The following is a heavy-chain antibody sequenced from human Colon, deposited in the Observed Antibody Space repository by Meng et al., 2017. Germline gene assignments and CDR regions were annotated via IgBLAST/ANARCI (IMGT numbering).Heavy chain of an antibody. CDR1: GDSVSSNTAA. D-gene: IGHD5-18*01. Sequence: QLQLQQSGPGLVKPSQPLSLPCVISGDSVSSNTAAWNWIRQSPSRGLEWLGRTYYRSKWYNEYAVSVKSRMTFNADTSKNQVSLQVNSVTPEDTAVYYCARDHGYSYGLPLDYWGQGILVTVSS. CDR2: TYYRSKWYN. J-gene: IGHJ4*02. V-gene: IGHV6-1*01. CDR3: ARDHGYSYGLPLDY.